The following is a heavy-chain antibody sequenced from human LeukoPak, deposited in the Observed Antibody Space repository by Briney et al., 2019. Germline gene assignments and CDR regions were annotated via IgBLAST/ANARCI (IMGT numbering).Heavy chain of an antibody. Sequence: PPGSLSLTCTVSGGSISSVGIYWGWIRQQPGKGLEGIGQIYDSESTYYNSSLRSRVTVTVDTDKNQFSLKLSTVTAADTAVYYCARAEVSVWVDPWGQGTLVTVSS. J-gene: IGHJ5*02. V-gene: IGHV4-31*03. CDR3: ARAEVSVWVDP. CDR2: IYDSEST. CDR1: GGSISSVGIY.